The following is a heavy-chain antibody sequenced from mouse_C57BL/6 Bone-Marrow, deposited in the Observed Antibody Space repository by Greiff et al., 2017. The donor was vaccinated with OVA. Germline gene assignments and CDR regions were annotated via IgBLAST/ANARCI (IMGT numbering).Heavy chain of an antibody. J-gene: IGHJ4*01. CDR1: GFTFSDYG. D-gene: IGHD2-5*01. Sequence: EVKLMESGGGLVKPGGSLKLSCAASGFTFSDYGMHWVRQAPEKGLEWVAYISSGSSTIYYAETVKGRFTISSDNAKNTLFLQMTSLRSEDTAMYYCAAYYSNSHYYAMDYWGQGTSVTVSS. CDR3: AAYYSNSHYYAMDY. V-gene: IGHV5-17*01. CDR2: ISSGSSTI.